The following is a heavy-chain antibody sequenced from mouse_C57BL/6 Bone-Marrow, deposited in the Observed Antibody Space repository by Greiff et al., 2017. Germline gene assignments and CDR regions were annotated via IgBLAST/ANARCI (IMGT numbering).Heavy chain of an antibody. CDR1: GYTFTSYD. CDR2: IYPRSGNT. V-gene: IGHV1-81*01. D-gene: IGHD1-1*01. Sequence: VQLQQSGPELVKPGASVKLSCKASGYTFTSYDINWVKQRTGQGLEWIGEIYPRSGNTYYNEKFKGKATLTADKSSSTAYMELRSLTSEDSAVYFCAGTYYYGSSYLDYWGQGTTLTVSS. CDR3: AGTYYYGSSYLDY. J-gene: IGHJ2*01.